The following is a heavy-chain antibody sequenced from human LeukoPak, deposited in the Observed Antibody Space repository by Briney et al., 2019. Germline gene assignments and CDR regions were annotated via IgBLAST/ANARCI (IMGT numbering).Heavy chain of an antibody. J-gene: IGHJ3*02. D-gene: IGHD3-22*01. CDR3: ARRNRGGYYYDSSGYYPDGIDAFDI. CDR1: GGSISSGGYY. Sequence: SETLSLTCTVSGGSISSGGYYWSWIRQHPGKGLEWIGYIYYSGSTYYNPSLKSRVTISVDTSKNQFSLKLSSVTAADTAVYYCARRNRGGYYYDSSGYYPDGIDAFDIWGQGTMVTVSS. V-gene: IGHV4-31*03. CDR2: IYYSGST.